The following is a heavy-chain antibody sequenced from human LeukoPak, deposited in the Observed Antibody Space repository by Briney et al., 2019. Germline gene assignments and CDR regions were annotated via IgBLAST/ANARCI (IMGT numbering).Heavy chain of an antibody. J-gene: IGHJ4*02. CDR2: ISYDGSNK. D-gene: IGHD6-19*01. Sequence: GGSLRLSCAASGFTFSSYAMHWVRQAPGKGLEWVAVISYDGSNKYYADSVKGRFTISRDNSKNTLYLQMNSLRAEDTAVYYCAKAGRSSGWYEGEDYWGQGTLVTVSS. CDR1: GFTFSSYA. CDR3: AKAGRSSGWYEGEDY. V-gene: IGHV3-30*04.